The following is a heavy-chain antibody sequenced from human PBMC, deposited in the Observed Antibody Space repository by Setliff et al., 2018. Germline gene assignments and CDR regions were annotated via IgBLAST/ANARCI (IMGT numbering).Heavy chain of an antibody. J-gene: IGHJ4*02. CDR3: ARGPYYFDSGDYAY. D-gene: IGHD3-22*01. CDR2: IFYTGST. Sequence: SETLSLTCTVSGDSISSGDYYWNWIRQPPGKGLEWIGNIFYTGSTYYNPSLKSRVTISVDTSKNQFSLKLSSVTAADTAVYYCARGPYYFDSGDYAYWGQGTLVTVSS. CDR1: GDSISSGDYY. V-gene: IGHV4-30-4*08.